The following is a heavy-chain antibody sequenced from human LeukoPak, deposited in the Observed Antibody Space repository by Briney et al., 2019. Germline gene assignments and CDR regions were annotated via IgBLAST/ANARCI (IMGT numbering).Heavy chain of an antibody. CDR2: ISTDGSNT. J-gene: IGHJ4*02. V-gene: IGHV3-74*01. Sequence: GGSLRLSCAASGFTFSSYWMHWVRQTPGKGLVWVSRISTDGSNTNYADSVRGRFTISRDNAKNTLYQQMNSLRAEDTAVYYCVQLWSRWGWGQGTLVTVSS. D-gene: IGHD5-18*01. CDR3: VQLWSRWG. CDR1: GFTFSSYW.